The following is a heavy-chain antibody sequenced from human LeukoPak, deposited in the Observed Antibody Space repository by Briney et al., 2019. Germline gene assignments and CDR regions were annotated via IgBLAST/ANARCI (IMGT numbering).Heavy chain of an antibody. CDR2: LSGSGGSA. J-gene: IGHJ4*02. CDR3: AKDRLLWH. CDR1: GFTFRSFT. V-gene: IGHV3-23*01. D-gene: IGHD2-21*01. Sequence: GGSLGLSCVASGFTFRSFTMNWVRQTPGKGLEWVSALSGSGGSAYYADSVKGRFTISRDNSQNTLYLHMNSLRAEDTAVYYCAKDRLLWHWGQGTLVTVSS.